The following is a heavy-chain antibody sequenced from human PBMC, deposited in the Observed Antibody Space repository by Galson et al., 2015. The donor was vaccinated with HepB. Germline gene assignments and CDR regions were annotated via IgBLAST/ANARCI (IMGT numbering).Heavy chain of an antibody. CDR2: ISAFNGTT. CDR3: AREHKAATRKWVDP. J-gene: IGHJ5*02. D-gene: IGHD5-12*01. V-gene: IGHV1-18*01. Sequence: SVKVSCKASGYTFTSYTIAWVRQAPGQGLEWMGWISAFNGTTNYAQKFQGRVTMTTDASTSTAYMELRGLRSDDTAVYYCAREHKAATRKWVDPWGQGTLVTVSS. CDR1: GYTFTSYT.